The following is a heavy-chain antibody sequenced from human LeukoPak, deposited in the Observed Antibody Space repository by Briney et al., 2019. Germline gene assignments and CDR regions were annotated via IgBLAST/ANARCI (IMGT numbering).Heavy chain of an antibody. CDR1: GFTFSSYP. J-gene: IGHJ4*02. Sequence: GGSLRLSCAASGFTFSSYPMSWVRQAPGKGLEWVSAISGSGGSTYYADSVKGRFTISRDNSKNTLYLQMNSLRAEDTAVYYCAKQVGFWSGYYDYWGQGTLVTVSS. D-gene: IGHD3-3*01. V-gene: IGHV3-23*01. CDR3: AKQVGFWSGYYDY. CDR2: ISGSGGST.